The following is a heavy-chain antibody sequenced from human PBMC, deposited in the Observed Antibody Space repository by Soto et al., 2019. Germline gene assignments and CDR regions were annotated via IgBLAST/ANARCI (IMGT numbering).Heavy chain of an antibody. D-gene: IGHD3-22*01. V-gene: IGHV1-24*01. CDR3: ATDTYYYDSSGYLFYWFDP. J-gene: IGHJ5*02. CDR2: FDPEDGET. Sequence: ASVKVSCKVSGYTLTELSMHWVRQAPGKGLEWMGGFDPEDGETIYAQKFQGRVTMTEDTSTDTAYMELSSLRSEDTAVYYCATDTYYYDSSGYLFYWFDPWGQGTLVTSPQ. CDR1: GYTLTELS.